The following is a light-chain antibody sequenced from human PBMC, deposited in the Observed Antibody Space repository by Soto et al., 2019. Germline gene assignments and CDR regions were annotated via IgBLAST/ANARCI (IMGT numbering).Light chain of an antibody. CDR2: GAS. V-gene: IGKV3-20*01. J-gene: IGKJ1*01. Sequence: EVMLTQSPGTLSLSPGERATLSCRASQSVTSNYLAWYQQKPGQAPRLLVYGASSRATGIPDRFSGSGSGTDFTLTISRLEPEDFAVYYCQQYSSTPRTFGRGTKVEIK. CDR3: QQYSSTPRT. CDR1: QSVTSNY.